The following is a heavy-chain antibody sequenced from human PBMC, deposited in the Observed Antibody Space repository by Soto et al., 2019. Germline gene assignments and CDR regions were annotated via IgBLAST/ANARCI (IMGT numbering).Heavy chain of an antibody. CDR3: ARLSRCTTRLYESWFDP. J-gene: IGHJ5*02. CDR1: GGPITSSTYY. D-gene: IGHD2-8*01. Sequence: QLQLQESGPGLVKPSETLSLTCSVSGGPITSSTYYWGWIRQSPGKGLEWIGSIYFDGATKYNPSRESRVALSVDTSRNQRSLKVNSVTAADTATYYCARLSRCTTRLYESWFDPWGQGALVSISS. CDR2: IYFDGAT. V-gene: IGHV4-39*01.